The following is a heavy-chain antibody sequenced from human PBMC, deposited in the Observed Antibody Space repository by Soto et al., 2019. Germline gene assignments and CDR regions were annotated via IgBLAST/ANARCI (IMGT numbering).Heavy chain of an antibody. V-gene: IGHV3-21*01. J-gene: IGHJ5*02. CDR2: ISSSSSYI. CDR1: GFTFSSYS. CDR3: ARTPYSSTTNWFDP. Sequence: EVQLVESGGGLVKPGGSLRLSCAASGFTFSSYSMNWVRQAPGKGLEWVSSISSSSSYIYYADSVKGRFTISRDNAKNSLYLQMHSLRAEDTAVYYCARTPYSSTTNWFDPWGQGTLVTVSS. D-gene: IGHD6-19*01.